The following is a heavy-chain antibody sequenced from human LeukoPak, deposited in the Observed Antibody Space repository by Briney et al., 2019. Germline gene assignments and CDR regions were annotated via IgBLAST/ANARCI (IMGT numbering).Heavy chain of an antibody. V-gene: IGHV1-46*01. CDR1: AYTFTNYY. CDR3: ARDLGSYSSSSGAFDI. J-gene: IGHJ3*02. D-gene: IGHD6-6*01. Sequence: ASVTVSCTASAYTFTNYYIYWVRQAPGQGLEWMGIINPSGGSTSYAQKFQGRVTITADESTSTAYMELSSLRSEDTAVYYCARDLGSYSSSSGAFDIWGQGTMVTVSS. CDR2: INPSGGST.